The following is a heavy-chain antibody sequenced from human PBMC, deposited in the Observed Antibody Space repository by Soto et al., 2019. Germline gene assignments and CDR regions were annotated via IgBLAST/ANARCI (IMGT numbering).Heavy chain of an antibody. CDR1: GYTFTSYG. Sequence: GASVKVSCKASGYTFTSYGISWVRQAPGQGLEWMGWISAYNGNTNYAQKLQGRVTMTTDTSTSTAYMELRSLRFDDTAVYYCARDLRYLSPDWFDPWGQGTLVTVSS. V-gene: IGHV1-18*01. CDR3: ARDLRYLSPDWFDP. CDR2: ISAYNGNT. D-gene: IGHD3-9*01. J-gene: IGHJ5*02.